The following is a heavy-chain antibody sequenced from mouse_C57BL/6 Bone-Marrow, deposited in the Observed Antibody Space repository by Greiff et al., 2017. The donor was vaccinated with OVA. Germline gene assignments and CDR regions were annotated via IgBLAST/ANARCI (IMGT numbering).Heavy chain of an antibody. V-gene: IGHV1-82*01. J-gene: IGHJ2*01. Sequence: QVQLQQQSGPELVKPGASVKISCKASGYAFSSSWMNWVKQRPGKGLEWIGRIYPGDGDTNYNGKFKGKATLTADKSSSTAYMQLSSLTSEDSAVYFCARWDDFDYWGQGTTLTVSS. D-gene: IGHD4-1*01. CDR2: IYPGDGDT. CDR3: ARWDDFDY. CDR1: GYAFSSSW.